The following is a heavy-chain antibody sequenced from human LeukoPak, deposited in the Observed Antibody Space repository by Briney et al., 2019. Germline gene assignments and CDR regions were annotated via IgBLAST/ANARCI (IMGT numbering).Heavy chain of an antibody. CDR1: GGSISSSSYY. D-gene: IGHD5-18*01. CDR3: ARVDTAMADFDY. Sequence: SETLSLTCTVSGGSISSSSYYWGWIRQPPGKGLEWIGSIYYSGSTYYIPSLKSRVTISVDTSKNQFSLKLSSVTAADTAVYYCARVDTAMADFDYWGQGTLVTVSS. CDR2: IYYSGST. J-gene: IGHJ4*02. V-gene: IGHV4-39*01.